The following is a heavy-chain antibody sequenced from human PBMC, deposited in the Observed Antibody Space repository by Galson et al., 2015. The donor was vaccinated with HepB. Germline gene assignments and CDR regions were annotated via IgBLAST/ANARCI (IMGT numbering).Heavy chain of an antibody. D-gene: IGHD3-9*01. CDR1: GFTFSDYT. Sequence: SLRLSCAASGFTFSDYTINWVRQAAGKGLEWVASISATGRYIYYADSVKGRFTISRDNAKNSLYLQMNSLRAEDTAVYFCASAPNYDLLSGYLDYWGQGTLVTVSS. J-gene: IGHJ4*02. CDR3: ASAPNYDLLSGYLDY. V-gene: IGHV3-21*01. CDR2: ISATGRYI.